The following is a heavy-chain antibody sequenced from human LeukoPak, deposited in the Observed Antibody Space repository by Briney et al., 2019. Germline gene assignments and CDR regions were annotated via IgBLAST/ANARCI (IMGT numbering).Heavy chain of an antibody. CDR3: ARDVPDFWSGFGY. CDR1: GYPFTTYG. D-gene: IGHD3-3*01. V-gene: IGHV1-18*01. J-gene: IGHJ4*02. Sequence: ASVKVSCKASGYPFTTYGLSWVRQAPGQGLEWMGQISGNDGDTNYAQKFQGRVTMTTDTATSTAYMELTSLRSDDTAVYYCARDVPDFWSGFGYWGQGTLVTVSP. CDR2: ISGNDGDT.